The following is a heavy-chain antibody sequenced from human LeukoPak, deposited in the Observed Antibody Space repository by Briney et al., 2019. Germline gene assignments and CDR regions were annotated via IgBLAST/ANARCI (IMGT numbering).Heavy chain of an antibody. CDR1: GFSFSDYA. Sequence: GGSLRLSCGASGFSFSDYAMHWVRQAPGKGLEWVAFIRFDGSRTDYADSVKGRFTISRDNSKNTLFLQSNSLRPDDTGVYFCAKPSGNCVDYWGQGTLVTVSS. J-gene: IGHJ4*02. D-gene: IGHD1-26*01. CDR2: IRFDGSRT. V-gene: IGHV3-30*02. CDR3: AKPSGNCVDY.